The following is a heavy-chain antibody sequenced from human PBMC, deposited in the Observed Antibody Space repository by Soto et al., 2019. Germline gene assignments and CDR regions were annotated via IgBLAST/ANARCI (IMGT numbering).Heavy chain of an antibody. J-gene: IGHJ4*02. CDR2: ITDSGGST. V-gene: IGHV3-23*01. Sequence: EVQLLESGGGLVQPGGSLRLSCAASGFTFSTYAMNWVRQAPGKGLEWVSAITDSGGSTYYADSVKGRVTISRDNSKNTLYLQMNSLRAEDTAVYYCAKVGCSSISCYDYWGQGTLVTVSS. CDR3: AKVGCSSISCYDY. D-gene: IGHD2-2*01. CDR1: GFTFSTYA.